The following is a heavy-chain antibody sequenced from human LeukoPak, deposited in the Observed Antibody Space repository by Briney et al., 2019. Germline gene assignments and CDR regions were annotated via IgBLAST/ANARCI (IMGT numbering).Heavy chain of an antibody. CDR1: GYTFTGYY. D-gene: IGHD6-13*01. J-gene: IGHJ5*02. CDR2: INPSSGGT. V-gene: IGHV1-2*02. Sequence: ASVKVSCKASGYTFTGYYMHWVRQAPGQGLEWMGWINPSSGGTNYAQKFQGRVTMTRDTSISTAYMELSRLRSDDTAVYYCARAARIAAAGTSWFDPWGQGTLVTVSS. CDR3: ARAARIAAAGTSWFDP.